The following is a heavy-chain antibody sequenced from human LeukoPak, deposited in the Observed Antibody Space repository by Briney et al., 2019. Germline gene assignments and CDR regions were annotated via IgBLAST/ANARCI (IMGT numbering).Heavy chain of an antibody. D-gene: IGHD1-26*01. Sequence: HGESLKISCKASGYSFTNYWIGWVRQMPGRGLELMGIIYPGDSDTRYSPSFQGQVTVSADNSISTAYLQWSSLKASDTAIYYCVKGWRGSLYDPAEHWGQGTLITVSS. J-gene: IGHJ1*01. V-gene: IGHV5-51*01. CDR1: GYSFTNYW. CDR2: IYPGDSDT. CDR3: VKGWRGSLYDPAEH.